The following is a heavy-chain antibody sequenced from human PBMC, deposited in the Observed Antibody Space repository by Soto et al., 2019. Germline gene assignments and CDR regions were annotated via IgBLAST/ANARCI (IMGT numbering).Heavy chain of an antibody. V-gene: IGHV4-59*01. CDR2: IYYSGTT. J-gene: IGHJ5*02. CDR3: ARSYNNTWTAWGP. D-gene: IGHD1-1*01. Sequence: SEPLSLTCPVSVGAISGYYWSWIRHPPGKGLEWIGYIYYSGTTNYNSSFKSRITMSVDTSKNQFSLKLSSVTAADTAVYYCARSYNNTWTAWGPWGQGTLVTVSS. CDR1: VGAISGYY.